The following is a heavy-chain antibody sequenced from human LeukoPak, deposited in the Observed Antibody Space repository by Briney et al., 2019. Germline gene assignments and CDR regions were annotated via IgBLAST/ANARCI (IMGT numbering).Heavy chain of an antibody. Sequence: PGRSLRLSCIASGFTFDDYAMHWVRQAPGKGLEWVSGISWNSGSIGYADSVKGRFTIPRDNAKNSLYLQMNSLRAEDMALYYCAKAVRPPVAGSSAFDIWGQGTMVTVSS. V-gene: IGHV3-9*03. J-gene: IGHJ3*02. CDR2: ISWNSGSI. CDR1: GFTFDDYA. CDR3: AKAVRPPVAGSSAFDI. D-gene: IGHD6-19*01.